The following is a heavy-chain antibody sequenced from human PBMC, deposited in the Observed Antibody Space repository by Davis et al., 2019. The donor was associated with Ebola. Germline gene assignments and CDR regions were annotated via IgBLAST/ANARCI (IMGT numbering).Heavy chain of an antibody. CDR1: GGTFSSYD. J-gene: IGHJ4*02. CDR3: ARDTRIAAAGYYFDY. Sequence: AASVKVSCKASGGTFSSYDINWVRQATGQGLEWMGWMNPNSGNTGYAQKFQGRVTMTRDTSTSTVYMELSSLRSEDTAVYYCARDTRIAAAGYYFDYWGQGTLVTVSS. V-gene: IGHV1-8*02. D-gene: IGHD6-13*01. CDR2: MNPNSGNT.